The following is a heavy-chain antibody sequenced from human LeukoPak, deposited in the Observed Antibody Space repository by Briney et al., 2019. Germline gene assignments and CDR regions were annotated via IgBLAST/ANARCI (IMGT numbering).Heavy chain of an antibody. D-gene: IGHD4-23*01. CDR1: GYTFTSYG. CDR2: IIPIFGTA. J-gene: IGHJ4*02. CDR3: ARDRDGGYFDY. V-gene: IGHV1-69*13. Sequence: SVKVSCKASGYTFTSYGISWLRQAPGQGLEGMGGIIPIFGTANYAQKFQGRVTITADESTSTAYMELSSLRSEDTAVYYCARDRDGGYFDYWGQGTLVTVSS.